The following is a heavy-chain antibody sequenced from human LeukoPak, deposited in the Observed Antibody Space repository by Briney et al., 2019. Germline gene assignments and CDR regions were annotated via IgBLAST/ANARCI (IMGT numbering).Heavy chain of an antibody. CDR2: ISGSGGST. J-gene: IGHJ4*02. V-gene: IGHV3-23*01. CDR1: RFTFSIYS. Sequence: GRSLRLSCAASRFTFSIYSMSSGRQGPGEGVWWGSAISGSGGSTYYADSVKGRFTISRDNSKNTLYLQMNSLRAEDTAVYYCAKSPAYSGGSCYCYYFDYWGQGTLVTVSS. D-gene: IGHD2-15*01. CDR3: AKSPAYSGGSCYCYYFDY.